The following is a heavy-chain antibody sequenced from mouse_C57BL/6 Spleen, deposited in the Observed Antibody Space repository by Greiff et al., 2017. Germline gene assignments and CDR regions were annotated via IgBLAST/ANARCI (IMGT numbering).Heavy chain of an antibody. CDR3: ARRTDGYDGLDY. CDR2: INPGSGGT. CDR1: GYAFTNYL. J-gene: IGHJ2*01. Sequence: QVQLKESGAELVRPGTSVKVSCKASGYAFTNYLIEWVKQRPGQGLEWIGVINPGSGGTNYNEKFKGKATLTAAKSSSTAYMQLSSLTSEDSAVYFCARRTDGYDGLDYWGQGTTLTVSS. D-gene: IGHD2-2*01. V-gene: IGHV1-54*01.